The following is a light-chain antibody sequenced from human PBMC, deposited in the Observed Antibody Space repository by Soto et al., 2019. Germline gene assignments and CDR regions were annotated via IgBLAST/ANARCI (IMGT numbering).Light chain of an antibody. CDR1: SSNIGSNT. J-gene: IGLJ1*01. CDR2: SNN. V-gene: IGLV1-44*01. CDR3: AAWDASLNGSV. Sequence: QSVLTQPPSASGTPGQRVTISCSGSSSNIGSNTVNWYQQLPGTDPKLLIYSNNQRPSGVPDRFSGSRSGTSASLAISGLQSEDEAEYYCAAWDASLNGSVFGAGTKLTVL.